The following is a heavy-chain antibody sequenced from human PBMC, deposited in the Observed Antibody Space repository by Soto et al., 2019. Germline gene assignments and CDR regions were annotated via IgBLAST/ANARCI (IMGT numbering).Heavy chain of an antibody. CDR2: IRSKANSYAT. J-gene: IGHJ4*02. CDR1: GFTFSGSA. Sequence: EVQLVESGGGLVQPGGSLKLSCAASGFTFSGSAMHWVRQASGKGLEWVGRIRSKANSYATAYAASVKGRFTISRDDSKNTAYLQMNSLKTEDTAVYYCTTRRGGYDSSGYPQFKTDYWGQGTLVTVSS. V-gene: IGHV3-73*02. CDR3: TTRRGGYDSSGYPQFKTDY. D-gene: IGHD3-22*01.